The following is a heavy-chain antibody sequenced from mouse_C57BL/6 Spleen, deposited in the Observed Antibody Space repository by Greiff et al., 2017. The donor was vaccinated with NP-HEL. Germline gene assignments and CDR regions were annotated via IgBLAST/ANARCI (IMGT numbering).Heavy chain of an antibody. V-gene: IGHV1-52*01. CDR3: VPIDYYGSSTGFAY. CDR2: IDPSDSET. Sequence: QVQLQQPGAELVRPGSSVKLSCKASGYTFTSYWMHWVKQRPIQGLEWIGNIDPSDSETHYNQKFKDKATLTVDKSSSTAYMQLSSLTSEDSAVYYCVPIDYYGSSTGFAYWGQGTLVTVSA. CDR1: GYTFTSYW. D-gene: IGHD1-1*01. J-gene: IGHJ3*01.